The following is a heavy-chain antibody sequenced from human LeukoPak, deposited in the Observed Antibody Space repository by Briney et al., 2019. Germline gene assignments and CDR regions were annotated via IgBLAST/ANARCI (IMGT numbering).Heavy chain of an antibody. CDR3: ARGGIAACRGRYFQH. Sequence: PSETLSLTCAVYGGSFSGYYWSWIRQPPGKGLEWIGEINHSGSTNYNPSLKSRVTISVDTSKNQFSLKLSSVTAADTAVYYCARGGIAACRGRYFQHWGQGTLVTVSS. D-gene: IGHD6-13*01. CDR2: INHSGST. CDR1: GGSFSGYY. V-gene: IGHV4-34*01. J-gene: IGHJ1*01.